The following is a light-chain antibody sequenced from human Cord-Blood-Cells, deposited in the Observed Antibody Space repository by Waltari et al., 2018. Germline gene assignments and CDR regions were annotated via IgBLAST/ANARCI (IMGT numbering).Light chain of an antibody. CDR2: EVS. J-gene: IGLJ1*01. Sequence: QSALTQPPSASGSPGQSVTISCTGTSRDAGSYNGVSWYQQPPGTAPKLMIYEVSNRPSGVPDRFSGSKSGNTASLTISGLQAEDEADYYCSSYTSSSTYVFGTGTKVTVL. CDR1: SRDAGSYNG. V-gene: IGLV2-18*02. CDR3: SSYTSSSTYV.